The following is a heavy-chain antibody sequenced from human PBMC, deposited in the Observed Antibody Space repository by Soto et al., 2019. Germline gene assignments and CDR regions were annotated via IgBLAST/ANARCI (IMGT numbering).Heavy chain of an antibody. CDR3: ARVRYRAWFDP. Sequence: GGSLRLSCAASGFTVISNYMSWVRQAPGKGLEWVSVIYSGGSTYYADSVKGRFTISRDNSKNTLYLQMNSLRAEDTAVYYCARVRYRAWFDPWGQGTLVTVSS. V-gene: IGHV3-53*01. CDR2: IYSGGST. CDR1: GFTVISNY. D-gene: IGHD5-18*01. J-gene: IGHJ5*02.